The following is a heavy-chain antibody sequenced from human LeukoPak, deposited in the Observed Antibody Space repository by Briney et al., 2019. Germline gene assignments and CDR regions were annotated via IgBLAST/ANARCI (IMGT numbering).Heavy chain of an antibody. CDR1: GGSISSFY. V-gene: IGHV4-59*08. J-gene: IGHJ4*02. CDR3: ARWSGSFEYYFDS. Sequence: PSETLSLTRTVSGGSISSFYWSWIRQPPGKGLEGIGYAYHSGSTTYNPSLKSRVTISVDTSKNQFSLRLSSVTAADTAVYYCARWSGSFEYYFDSWGQGTLVTVSS. D-gene: IGHD1-26*01. CDR2: AYHSGST.